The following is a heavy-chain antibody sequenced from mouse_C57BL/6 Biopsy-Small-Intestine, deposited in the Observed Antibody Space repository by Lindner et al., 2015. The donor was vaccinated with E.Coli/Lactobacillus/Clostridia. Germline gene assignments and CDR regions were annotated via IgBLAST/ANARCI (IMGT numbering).Heavy chain of an antibody. V-gene: IGHV1-15*01. Sequence: VQLQESGAELVRPGASVTLSCKASGYTFADDEMHWVKQTPVHGLEWIGSIDPETGGSAYNQKFKGKAILTADKSSSTAYMELRSLTSEDSAVYYCTTYVNYRAWFAYWGQGTLVTVSA. CDR2: IDPETGGS. D-gene: IGHD2-1*01. J-gene: IGHJ3*01. CDR1: GYTFADDE. CDR3: TTYVNYRAWFAY.